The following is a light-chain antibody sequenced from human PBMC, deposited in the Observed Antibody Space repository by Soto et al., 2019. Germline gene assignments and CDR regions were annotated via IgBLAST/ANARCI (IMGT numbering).Light chain of an antibody. V-gene: IGLV2-11*01. CDR2: DVT. J-gene: IGLJ3*02. CDR1: GGFDF. CDR3: CSYTGSYPV. Sequence: QSALTQPRSVSGSPGQSVAISCTGIGGFDFVSWYQQYPGKAPKLMIYDVTNRPSGVPDRFSASKSGDTASLTISGLQAEDEADYYCCSYTGSYPVFGGGTKVTVL.